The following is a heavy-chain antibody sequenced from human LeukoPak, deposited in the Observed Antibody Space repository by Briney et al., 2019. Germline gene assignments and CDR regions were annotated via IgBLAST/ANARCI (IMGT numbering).Heavy chain of an antibody. D-gene: IGHD2-15*01. CDR1: GYTFTGYY. V-gene: IGHV1-2*02. J-gene: IGHJ4*02. CDR3: ALCSGGSCYSFDY. CDR2: INPNSGGT. Sequence: GASVKVSCKASGYTFTGYYIHWVRQAPGPGLEWMGWINPNSGGTNYAQKFQGRVTKTTYPSIRTAYMELSRLGSDDTAVYYCALCSGGSCYSFDYWGKGTLVTVST.